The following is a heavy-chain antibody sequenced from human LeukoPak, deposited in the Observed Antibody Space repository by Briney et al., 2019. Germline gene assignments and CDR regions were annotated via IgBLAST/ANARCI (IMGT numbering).Heavy chain of an antibody. V-gene: IGHV1-46*01. CDR3: ARGSSCSNPPDY. CDR2: INPSGGST. J-gene: IGHJ4*02. Sequence: GASVKVSCKASGGTFSSYAISWVRRAPGQGLEWMGIINPSGGSTSYAQKFQGRVTMTRDTSTSTVYMELSSLRSEDTAVYYCARGSSCSNPPDYWGQGTLVTVSS. D-gene: IGHD4-11*01. CDR1: GGTFSSYA.